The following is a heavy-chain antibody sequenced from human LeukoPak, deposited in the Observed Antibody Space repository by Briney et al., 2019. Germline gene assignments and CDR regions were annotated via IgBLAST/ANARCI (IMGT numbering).Heavy chain of an antibody. Sequence: SETLSLTCTVSGGSISGGSYYWSWIRQPAGKGLEWIGRIYTSGSTNYNPSLKSRVTISVDTSKSQFSLKLSSVTAADTAVYYCARLIWFGSASDIWGQGTMVTVSS. V-gene: IGHV4-61*02. D-gene: IGHD3-10*01. CDR2: IYTSGST. CDR3: ARLIWFGSASDI. J-gene: IGHJ3*02. CDR1: GGSISGGSYY.